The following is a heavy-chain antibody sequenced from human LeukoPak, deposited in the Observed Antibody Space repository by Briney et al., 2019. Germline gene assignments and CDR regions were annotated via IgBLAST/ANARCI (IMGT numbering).Heavy chain of an antibody. Sequence: GGSRRLPAAASGFTFSSYWMHWVRQAPGKGLVWVTRINSDGSGTNYADSVKGRFTISRDNAKNTLYLQMNSLRAEDTAVYYCAKDQAIEWASHFDYWGPGRLVTVSS. D-gene: IGHD5-12*01. CDR1: GFTFSSYW. V-gene: IGHV3-74*01. J-gene: IGHJ4*02. CDR2: INSDGSGT. CDR3: AKDQAIEWASHFDY.